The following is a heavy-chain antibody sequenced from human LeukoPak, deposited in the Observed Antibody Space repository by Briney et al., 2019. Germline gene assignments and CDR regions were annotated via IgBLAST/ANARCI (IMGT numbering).Heavy chain of an antibody. D-gene: IGHD3-10*01. J-gene: IGHJ4*02. Sequence: PGGSLRLSCAASGFTFDDYAMHWVRQAPGKDLEWVSGISWNSGSIGYADSVKGRFTISRDNAKNSLYLQMNSLRAEDTALYYCAKDISGWFGTHPDYWGQGTLVTVSS. CDR3: AKDISGWFGTHPDY. V-gene: IGHV3-9*01. CDR2: ISWNSGSI. CDR1: GFTFDDYA.